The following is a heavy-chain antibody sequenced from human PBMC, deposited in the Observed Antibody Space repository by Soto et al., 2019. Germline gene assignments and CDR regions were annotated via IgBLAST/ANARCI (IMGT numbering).Heavy chain of an antibody. CDR3: ASTLWFGELLPFAY. J-gene: IGHJ4*02. V-gene: IGHV4-61*01. CDR1: GGSVSSGSYY. Sequence: QVQLQESGPGLVKPSETLSLTCTVSGGSVSSGSYYWSWIRQPPGKGLEWIGYIYYSGSTNYNPSLTSRVTIXVXTXXNQFSLKLSSVTAADTAVYYCASTLWFGELLPFAYWGQGTLVTVSS. D-gene: IGHD3-10*01. CDR2: IYYSGST.